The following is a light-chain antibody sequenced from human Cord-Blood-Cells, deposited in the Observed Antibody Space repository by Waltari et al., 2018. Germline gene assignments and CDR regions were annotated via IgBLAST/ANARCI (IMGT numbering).Light chain of an antibody. CDR1: SSDVGGSNY. V-gene: IGLV2-14*01. Sequence: QSALTQPASVSGAPGQSITISCTGTSSDVGGSNYVSWYQQHQGKAPKLMISGVSNRPPWFCNRFSGSKTGNTASLTISGLQAEDEADYYCSSYTSSSTLNYVFGTGTKVTVL. CDR2: GVS. CDR3: SSYTSSSTLNYV. J-gene: IGLJ1*01.